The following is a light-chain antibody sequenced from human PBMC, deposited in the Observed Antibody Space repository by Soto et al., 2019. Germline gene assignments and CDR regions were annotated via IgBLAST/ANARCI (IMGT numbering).Light chain of an antibody. CDR2: NNN. J-gene: IGLJ1*01. CDR3: AAWDGSLSGRFV. CDR1: SSNIGSNS. Sequence: QSVLTQSPSVSGTPGQRVTMSCSGSSSNIGSNSVYWYQQLPGTAPKLLIYNNNQRPAGVPDRFSGSKSGTSGSLAISGLRSEDEADYFCAAWDGSLSGRFVFGTGTKVTVL. V-gene: IGLV1-47*02.